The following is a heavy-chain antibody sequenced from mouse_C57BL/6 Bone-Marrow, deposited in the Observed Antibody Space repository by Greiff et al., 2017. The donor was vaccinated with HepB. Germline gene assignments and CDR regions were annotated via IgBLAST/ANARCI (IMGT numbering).Heavy chain of an antibody. CDR3: ARSTTVVAGDWYFDV. D-gene: IGHD1-1*01. J-gene: IGHJ1*03. CDR2: INPSTGGT. V-gene: IGHV1-42*01. CDR1: GYSFTGYY. Sequence: EVQLQESGPELVKPGASVKISCKASGYSFTGYYMNWVKQSPEKSLEWIGEINPSTGGTTYNQKFKAKATLTVDKSSSTAYMQLKSLTSEDSAVYYCARSTTVVAGDWYFDVWGTGTTVTVSS.